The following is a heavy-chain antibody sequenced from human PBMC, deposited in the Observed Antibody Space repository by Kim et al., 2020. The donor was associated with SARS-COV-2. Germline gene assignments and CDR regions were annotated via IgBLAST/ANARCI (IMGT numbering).Heavy chain of an antibody. CDR1: GFTFSSYS. CDR2: ISSSSSYI. Sequence: GGSLRLSCAASGFTFSSYSMNWVRQAPGKGLEWVSSISSSSSYIYYADSVKGRFTISRDNAKNSLYLQMNSLRAEDTAVYYCARDLEPGPLLLNWFDPWGQGTLVTVSS. D-gene: IGHD3-22*01. V-gene: IGHV3-21*01. CDR3: ARDLEPGPLLLNWFDP. J-gene: IGHJ5*02.